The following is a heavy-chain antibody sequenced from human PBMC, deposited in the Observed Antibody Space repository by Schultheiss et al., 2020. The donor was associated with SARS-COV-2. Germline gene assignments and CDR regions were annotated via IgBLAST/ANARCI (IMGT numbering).Heavy chain of an antibody. CDR1: GGSISSYY. V-gene: IGHV4-34*09. CDR2: INHRGST. CDR3: ARDSGLTPTGGRGMDV. Sequence: SETLSLTCTVSGGSISSYYWSWIRQPPGKGLKWIGDINHRGSTNYNPSLKSRVTISVDTSKNQFSLKLSSVTAADTAVYYCARDSGLTPTGGRGMDVWGQGTTVTVSS. J-gene: IGHJ6*02. D-gene: IGHD3-16*01.